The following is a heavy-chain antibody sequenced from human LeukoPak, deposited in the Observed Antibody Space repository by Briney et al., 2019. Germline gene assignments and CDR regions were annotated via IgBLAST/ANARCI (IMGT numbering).Heavy chain of an antibody. D-gene: IGHD1-26*01. Sequence: GGSLRLSCAASGFSFSSYVMHWVRQAPGKGLEWVAVIWYDGSNKYYADSMRGRFTISRDNSENTLYLQMSSLRAEDTAVYYCARGILGYSTVYLDYWGQGALVTVSS. J-gene: IGHJ4*02. CDR1: GFSFSSYV. CDR2: IWYDGSNK. V-gene: IGHV3-33*01. CDR3: ARGILGYSTVYLDY.